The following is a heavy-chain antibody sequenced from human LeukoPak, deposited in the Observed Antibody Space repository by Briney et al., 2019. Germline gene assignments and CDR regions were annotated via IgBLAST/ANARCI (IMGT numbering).Heavy chain of an antibody. CDR2: ISGSGGST. CDR1: GFTFASYA. Sequence: GGSLRLSCAASGFTFASYAMSWVRQAPGKGLEWVSSISGSGGSTYYVYSVKGRFTISRDNSKNTLYLQMNSLRAEDTAVYYCARGKALHTYYDYVWGSYRYTGYFDYWGQGTLVTVSS. CDR3: ARGKALHTYYDYVWGSYRYTGYFDY. D-gene: IGHD3-16*02. J-gene: IGHJ4*02. V-gene: IGHV3-23*01.